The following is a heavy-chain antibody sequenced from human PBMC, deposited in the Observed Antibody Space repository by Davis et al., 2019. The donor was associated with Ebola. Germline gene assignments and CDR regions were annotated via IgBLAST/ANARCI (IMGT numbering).Heavy chain of an antibody. CDR2: IYNSGSI. J-gene: IGHJ3*02. CDR1: GGSISSGSYY. Sequence: PSETLSLTCTVSGGSISSGSYYWSWIRQPAGKGLEWIGHIYNSGSINYNPSLKSRVTISVDTSKNQFSLKLSSVTAADTAVYYCARGFLWFGELAAFDIWGQGTMVTVSS. D-gene: IGHD3-10*01. CDR3: ARGFLWFGELAAFDI. V-gene: IGHV4-61*10.